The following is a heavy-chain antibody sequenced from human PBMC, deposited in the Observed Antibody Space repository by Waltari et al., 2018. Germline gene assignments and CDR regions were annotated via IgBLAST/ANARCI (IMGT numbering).Heavy chain of an antibody. V-gene: IGHV3-21*01. CDR2: ISSTSIYI. D-gene: IGHD3-9*01. J-gene: IGHJ4*02. Sequence: CAASGFTFSSYNMNWVRQAPGKGLEWVSSISSTSIYIYYADSVKGRFTISRDNAKYSLYLQMNSLTAEDTAVYYCASGNYDILTGYPDYWGQGTLVTVSS. CDR3: ASGNYDILTGYPDY. CDR1: GFTFSSYN.